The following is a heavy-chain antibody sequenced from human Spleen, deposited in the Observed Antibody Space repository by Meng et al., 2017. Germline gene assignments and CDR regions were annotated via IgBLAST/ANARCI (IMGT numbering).Heavy chain of an antibody. CDR2: LSGSGGRT. Sequence: GESLKISCAASGFTFSSYSMIWVRQAPGKGLEWVSGLSGSGGRTYYADSVKGRFTISRDASKNTLYLQMNSLRADDTAVYFCAKDILRWAFDVWGQGTMVTVSS. D-gene: IGHD4-23*01. V-gene: IGHV3-23*01. CDR3: AKDILRWAFDV. CDR1: GFTFSSYS. J-gene: IGHJ3*01.